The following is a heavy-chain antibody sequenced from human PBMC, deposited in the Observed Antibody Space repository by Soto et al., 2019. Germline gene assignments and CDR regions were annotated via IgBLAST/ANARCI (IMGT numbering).Heavy chain of an antibody. CDR2: IIPIFGTA. CDR3: ARERRGYSGSRRSFDI. J-gene: IGHJ3*02. CDR1: GGTFSSYA. V-gene: IGHV1-69*01. Sequence: QVQLVQSGAEVKKPGSSVKVSCKASGGTFSSYAISWVRQAPGQGLEWMGGIIPIFGTANYAQKFQGRVTITADESTSTAYMELSSMRSEDTAVYYCARERRGYSGSRRSFDIWGQGTMVTVSS. D-gene: IGHD5-12*01.